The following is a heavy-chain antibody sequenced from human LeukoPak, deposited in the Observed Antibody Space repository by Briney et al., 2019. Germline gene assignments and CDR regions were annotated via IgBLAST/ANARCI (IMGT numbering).Heavy chain of an antibody. CDR1: GFTFSSYS. D-gene: IGHD5/OR15-5a*01. V-gene: IGHV3-21*04. J-gene: IGHJ4*02. CDR2: ISSSSSYI. CDR3: ASSSTGFFDY. Sequence: GGSLRLSCAASGFTFSSYSMNWVRQAPGKGLEWVSSISSSSSYIYYADSVKGRFTISRDNSKNTVYLQMNSLRAEDTAVYYCASSSTGFFDYWGQGTLVIVSS.